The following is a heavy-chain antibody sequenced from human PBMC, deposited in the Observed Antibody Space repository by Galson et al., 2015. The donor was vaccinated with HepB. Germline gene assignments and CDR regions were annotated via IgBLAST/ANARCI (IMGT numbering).Heavy chain of an antibody. V-gene: IGHV1-69*04. CDR2: IIPILGIA. Sequence: SVKVSCKASGGTFSSYTISWVRRAPGQGLEWMGRIIPILGIANYAQKFQGRVTITADKSTSTAYMELSSLRSEDTAVYYCAREKWHLAAAGNWDYWGQGTLVTVSS. D-gene: IGHD6-13*01. CDR1: GGTFSSYT. J-gene: IGHJ4*02. CDR3: AREKWHLAAAGNWDY.